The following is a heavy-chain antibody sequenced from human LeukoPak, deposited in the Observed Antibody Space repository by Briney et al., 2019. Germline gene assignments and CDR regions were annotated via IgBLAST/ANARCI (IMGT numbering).Heavy chain of an antibody. CDR1: GCSISSYY. Sequence: SETLSLTCPVSGCSISSYYCSWIRQPPGKGLEWIAYMYYSGSTNYNPSLKSRVTISVDTSKNQFSLKLSAVTAADTAVYYCARDDGYNFWYFDYWGQGTLVTVSS. V-gene: IGHV4-59*01. J-gene: IGHJ4*02. D-gene: IGHD5-24*01. CDR2: MYYSGST. CDR3: ARDDGYNFWYFDY.